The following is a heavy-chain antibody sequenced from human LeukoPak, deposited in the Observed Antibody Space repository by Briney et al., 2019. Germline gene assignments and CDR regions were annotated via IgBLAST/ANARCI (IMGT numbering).Heavy chain of an antibody. J-gene: IGHJ3*02. CDR2: IVGSGADT. V-gene: IGHV3-23*01. Sequence: GGSLRLSCAVSGFTFSSYAMTWVRRAPGKGLEWVSGIVGSGADTYYADSVKGRFTISRDNSKDTLYLQMNSLRAEDTAVYYCARDRAHDYGDLKQAFDIWGQGTMVTVSS. CDR3: ARDRAHDYGDLKQAFDI. D-gene: IGHD4-17*01. CDR1: GFTFSSYA.